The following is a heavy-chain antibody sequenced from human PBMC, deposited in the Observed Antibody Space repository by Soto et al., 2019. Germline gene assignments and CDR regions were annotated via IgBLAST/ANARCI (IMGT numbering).Heavy chain of an antibody. D-gene: IGHD3-10*01. CDR2: IIPIFGTA. J-gene: IGHJ4*02. CDR1: GGTFSSYA. V-gene: IGHV1-69*01. Sequence: QVQLVQSGAEVKKPGSSVKVSCKASGGTFSSYAISWVRQAPGQGPEWMGGIIPIFGTANYAQKFQGRVTITADESTSTAYMELSSLRSEDTAVYYCARPAWVNGEPTNYFDYWGQGTLVTVSS. CDR3: ARPAWVNGEPTNYFDY.